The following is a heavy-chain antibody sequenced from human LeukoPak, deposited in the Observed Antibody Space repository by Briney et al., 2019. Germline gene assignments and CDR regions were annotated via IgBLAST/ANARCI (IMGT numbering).Heavy chain of an antibody. V-gene: IGHV3-7*04. J-gene: IGHJ4*02. CDR1: GFTFSSYW. Sequence: GGSLRLSCAASGFTFSSYWMSWVRQAPGKGLEWVANIKQDGSEKYYVDSVKGRFTISRDNAKNSLYLQMNSLRAEDTAVYYCARAIVVVTGGRYFDYWGQGTLVTVPS. D-gene: IGHD2-21*02. CDR3: ARAIVVVTGGRYFDY. CDR2: IKQDGSEK.